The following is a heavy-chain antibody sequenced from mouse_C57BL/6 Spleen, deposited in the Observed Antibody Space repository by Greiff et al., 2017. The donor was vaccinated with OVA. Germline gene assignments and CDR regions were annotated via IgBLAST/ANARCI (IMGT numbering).Heavy chain of an antibody. D-gene: IGHD1-1*01. V-gene: IGHV1-55*01. CDR1: GYTFTSYW. CDR2: IYPGSGRT. Sequence: VQLQQSGAELVKPGASVKMSCKASGYTFTSYWITWVKQRPGQGLEWIGDIYPGSGRTNYNEKFKSQATLTVDTSSSTAYMQLSSLTSEDSAVYYCARDYYGSSYYYAMDYWGQGTSVTVSS. CDR3: ARDYYGSSYYYAMDY. J-gene: IGHJ4*01.